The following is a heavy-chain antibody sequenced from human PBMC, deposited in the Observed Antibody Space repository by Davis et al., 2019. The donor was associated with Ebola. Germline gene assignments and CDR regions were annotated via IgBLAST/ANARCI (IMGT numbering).Heavy chain of an antibody. J-gene: IGHJ5*02. V-gene: IGHV4-61*01. CDR2: SYYSGST. D-gene: IGHD6-19*01. Sequence: PSETLSLTCTVSGGSVSSGSHYWSWIRQPPGKGLEWIGYSYYSGSTNYNPSLKSRVTISVDTSKNQFSLKLSSVTAADTAVYYCARWYTSGLGWFDPWGQGTLVTVSS. CDR3: ARWYTSGLGWFDP. CDR1: GGSVSSGSHY.